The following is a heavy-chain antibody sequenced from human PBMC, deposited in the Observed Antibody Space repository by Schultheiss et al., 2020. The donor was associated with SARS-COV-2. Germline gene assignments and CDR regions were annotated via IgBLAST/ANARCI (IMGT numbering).Heavy chain of an antibody. V-gene: IGHV4-59*12. CDR2: IYYSGST. D-gene: IGHD2-2*01. J-gene: IGHJ3*02. Sequence: SETLSLTCTVSGGSISSYYWSWIRQPPGKGLEWIGYIYYSGSTYYNPSLKSLVTISVDTSKNQFSLKLSSVTAADTAVYYCASCSSTSCYGGAFDIWGQGTMVTVSS. CDR3: ASCSSTSCYGGAFDI. CDR1: GGSISSYY.